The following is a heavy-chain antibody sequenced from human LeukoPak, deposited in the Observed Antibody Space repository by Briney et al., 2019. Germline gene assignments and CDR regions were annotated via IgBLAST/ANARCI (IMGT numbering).Heavy chain of an antibody. CDR3: ARLLAFFDY. V-gene: IGHV4-38-2*02. D-gene: IGHD2-15*01. CDR1: GGSISSYY. CDR2: IYHSGST. J-gene: IGHJ4*02. Sequence: QASETLSLTCTVSGGSISSYYWGWIRQPPGKGLEWIGSIYHSGSTYYNPSLKSRVTISVDTSKNQFSLKLSSVTAADTAVYYCARLLAFFDYWGQGTLVTVSS.